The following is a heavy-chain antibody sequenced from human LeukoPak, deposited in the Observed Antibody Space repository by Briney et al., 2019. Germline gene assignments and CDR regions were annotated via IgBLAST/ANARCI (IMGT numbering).Heavy chain of an antibody. J-gene: IGHJ4*02. CDR2: INPNRDFT. CDR1: GYTFTGYY. D-gene: IGHD2-15*01. Sequence: GASVKASCKASGYTFTGYYMHWVRQAPGQGLEWMGWINPNRDFTNFAQNFQGRVTMTSDMSISTAYMELSRLRSDDTAVYYCARAISGGSPITASDYWGQGTLVTVST. CDR3: ARAISGGSPITASDY. V-gene: IGHV1-2*02.